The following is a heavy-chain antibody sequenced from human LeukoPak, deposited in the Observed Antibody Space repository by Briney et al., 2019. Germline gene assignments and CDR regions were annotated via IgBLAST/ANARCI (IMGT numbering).Heavy chain of an antibody. CDR1: GYTFTSYD. V-gene: IGHV1-8*03. Sequence: ASVKVSCKASGYTFTSYDINWVRQATGQGLEWMGWMNPNSGSTGYAQKFQGRVTITRNTSISTAYMELSSLRSEDTAVYYCARMTNRYDFWSGYYNILDYFDYWGQGTLVTVSS. CDR2: MNPNSGST. D-gene: IGHD3-3*01. CDR3: ARMTNRYDFWSGYYNILDYFDY. J-gene: IGHJ4*02.